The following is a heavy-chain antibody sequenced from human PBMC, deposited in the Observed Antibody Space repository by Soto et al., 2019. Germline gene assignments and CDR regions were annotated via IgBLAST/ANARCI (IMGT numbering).Heavy chain of an antibody. Sequence: GRSLRLSCAASGFTFSSYWMHWVRQAPGKGLVWVSRINSDGSSTSYADSVKGRFTISRDNAKNTLYLQMNSLRAEDTAVYYWARVEYSYGYVSYYGMDVWGQGTTVTVSS. V-gene: IGHV3-74*01. CDR2: INSDGSST. J-gene: IGHJ6*02. CDR3: ARVEYSYGYVSYYGMDV. D-gene: IGHD5-18*01. CDR1: GFTFSSYW.